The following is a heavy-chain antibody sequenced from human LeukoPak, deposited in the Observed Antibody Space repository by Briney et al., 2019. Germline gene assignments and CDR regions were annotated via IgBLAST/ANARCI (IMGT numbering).Heavy chain of an antibody. Sequence: PGGSPRLSCAASGFTFSDYYMTWIRQAPGKGLEWVSYISSSGPTIYYADSAKGRFTISRDNAKSSLYLQMNSLRAEDTAVYYCARRARGDYHFDYWGQGTLVTVSS. CDR3: ARRARGDYHFDY. CDR1: GFTFSDYY. J-gene: IGHJ4*02. D-gene: IGHD4-17*01. CDR2: ISSSGPTI. V-gene: IGHV3-11*01.